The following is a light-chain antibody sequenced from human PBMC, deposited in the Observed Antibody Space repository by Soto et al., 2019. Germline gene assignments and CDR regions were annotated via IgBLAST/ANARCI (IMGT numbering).Light chain of an antibody. V-gene: IGKV3-20*01. CDR1: ESISSSY. CDR2: GAS. CDR3: QQYGSSPPVT. J-gene: IGKJ1*01. Sequence: ESVWTQSPGTLSLSPGEIATLSCRSTESISSSYLAWYQQKPGQAPRLLIYGASSRATGIPDRFSGRGSGTDFTLTISRLEPEDFAVYYGQQYGSSPPVTFGQGTKVEIK.